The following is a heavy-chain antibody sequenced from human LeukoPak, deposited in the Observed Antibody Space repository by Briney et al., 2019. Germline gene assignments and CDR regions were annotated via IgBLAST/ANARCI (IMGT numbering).Heavy chain of an antibody. V-gene: IGHV1-69*04. D-gene: IGHD3-3*01. CDR1: GGTFSSYA. J-gene: IGHJ6*02. CDR3: ARERFRTNYDFWSGPTPIGGMDV. Sequence: SVKVSCKASGGTFSSYAISWVRQAPGQGLEWMGRIIPILGIANYAQKFQGGVTITADKSTSTAYMELSSLRSEDTAVYYCARERFRTNYDFWSGPTPIGGMDVWGQGTTVTVSS. CDR2: IIPILGIA.